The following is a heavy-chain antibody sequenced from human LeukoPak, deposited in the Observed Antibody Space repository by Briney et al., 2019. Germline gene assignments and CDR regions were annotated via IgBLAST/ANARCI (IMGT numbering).Heavy chain of an antibody. V-gene: IGHV4-4*07. D-gene: IGHD3-9*01. CDR2: IYTSGST. CDR3: ARDKYDILTGYEYFDY. J-gene: IGHJ4*02. Sequence: PSETLSLTCTVSGGSISSYYWSWIRQPAGKGLEWIGRIYTSGSTNYNPSLKSRVTMSVDTSNNQFSLKLSSVTAADTAVYYCARDKYDILTGYEYFDYWGQGTLVTVSS. CDR1: GGSISSYY.